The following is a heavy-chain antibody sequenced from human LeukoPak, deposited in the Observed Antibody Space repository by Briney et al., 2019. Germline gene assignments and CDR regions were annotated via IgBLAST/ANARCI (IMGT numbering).Heavy chain of an antibody. CDR3: ARANKLDY. V-gene: IGHV3-74*01. D-gene: IGHD2/OR15-2a*01. J-gene: IGHJ4*02. CDR2: IKTDGSST. CDR1: GFTFTSSR. Sequence: GGSLRLSCAASGFTFTSSRMYWVRQAPGKGLAWVSRIKTDGSSTHYADSVKGRFTISRDNAKNTVYLEMNSLRAEDTAVYYCARANKLDYWGQGTLVTVSS.